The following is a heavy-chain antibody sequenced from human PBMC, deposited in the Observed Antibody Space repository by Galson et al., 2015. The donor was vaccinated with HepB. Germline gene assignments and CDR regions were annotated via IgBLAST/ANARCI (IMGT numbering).Heavy chain of an antibody. D-gene: IGHD6-6*01. CDR1: GFTFSSYG. J-gene: IGHJ6*02. CDR3: AKHISSHVYYYYYDMDV. CDR2: ISYDGRNK. Sequence: SLRLSCASSGFTFSSYGMHWVRQAPGKGLEWVAVISYDGRNKYYADSVKGRLTISRDNSKNTLYLQMNRLRAEDTTVYYCAKHISSHVYYYYYDMDVWGQGTTVTVSS. V-gene: IGHV3-30*18.